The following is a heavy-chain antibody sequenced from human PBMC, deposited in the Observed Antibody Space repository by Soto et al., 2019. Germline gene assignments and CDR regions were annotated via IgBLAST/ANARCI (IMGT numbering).Heavy chain of an antibody. V-gene: IGHV4-4*02. CDR1: GDSIKTNYW. CDR3: AREPPYPSYCSSTSCYGDYFDY. Sequence: SETLSLTCLVSGDSIKTNYWWAWVRQPPGQGLEWIGEIYHSGSAIYTPSLKSRVTLSLDESKNQFSLKLSSVTAADTAVYYCAREPPYPSYCSSTSCYGDYFDYWGQGTLVTVS. J-gene: IGHJ4*02. D-gene: IGHD2-2*01. CDR2: IYHSGSA.